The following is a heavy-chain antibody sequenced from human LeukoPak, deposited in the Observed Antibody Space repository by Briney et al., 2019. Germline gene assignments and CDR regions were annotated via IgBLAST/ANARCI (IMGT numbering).Heavy chain of an antibody. CDR2: INPSGGGT. J-gene: IGHJ4*02. Sequence: ASVKVSCKASGYTFTSYYMHWVRQAPGQGLEWMGIINPSGGGTSYAQKFQGRVTMTRDTSTSTVYMELSSLRSEDTAVYYCARLWAYYYDSSGTGYSDYWGQGTLVTVSS. D-gene: IGHD3-22*01. V-gene: IGHV1-46*01. CDR3: ARLWAYYYDSSGTGYSDY. CDR1: GYTFTSYY.